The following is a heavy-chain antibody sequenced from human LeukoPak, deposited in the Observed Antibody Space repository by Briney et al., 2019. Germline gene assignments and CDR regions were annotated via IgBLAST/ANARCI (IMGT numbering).Heavy chain of an antibody. CDR2: MYYSGNT. J-gene: IGHJ4*02. CDR3: ARGRLARSPYFDY. CDR1: GGSISSGSYY. V-gene: IGHV4-39*07. D-gene: IGHD6-19*01. Sequence: SQTLSLTCTVSGGSISSGSYYWSWIRQPAGKGLEWIGSMYYSGNTYYNPSLKSRVTISVDTSKNQFSLNLSSVTAADTAVYYCARGRLARSPYFDYWGQGTLVTVSS.